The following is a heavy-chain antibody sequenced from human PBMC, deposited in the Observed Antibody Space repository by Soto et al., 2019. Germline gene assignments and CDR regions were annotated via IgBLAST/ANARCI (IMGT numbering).Heavy chain of an antibody. D-gene: IGHD6-19*01. J-gene: IGHJ4*02. CDR1: GFTFGDYA. CDR3: TRDLRSSGWHPRQDY. Sequence: GGSLRLSCTASGFTFGDYAMSWFRQAPGKGLEWVGFIRSKAYCGTTEYAACVKGRFTISRDDSKSIAYLQMNSLKTEDTAVYYCTRDLRSSGWHPRQDYWGQGTLVTVYS. V-gene: IGHV3-49*03. CDR2: IRSKAYCGTT.